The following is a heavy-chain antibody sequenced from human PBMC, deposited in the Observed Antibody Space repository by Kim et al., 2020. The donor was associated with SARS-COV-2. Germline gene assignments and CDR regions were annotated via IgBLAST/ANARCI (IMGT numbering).Heavy chain of an antibody. J-gene: IGHJ6*01. D-gene: IGHD3-10*01. CDR3: ARCPLSMTVVRGMITTTLFAHYNVDA. V-gene: IGHV3-48*02. CDR2: ISSSSTTM. CDR1: GFNFNSYS. Sequence: GGSLRLSCAASGFNFNSYSMNWVRQAPGKGLEWLSYISSSSTTMYYADPVSGRFTISRDNAKNSLFLQMNSLRDEDTAVYYCARCPLSMTVVRGMITTTLFAHYNVDAGEQGNTVRVFS.